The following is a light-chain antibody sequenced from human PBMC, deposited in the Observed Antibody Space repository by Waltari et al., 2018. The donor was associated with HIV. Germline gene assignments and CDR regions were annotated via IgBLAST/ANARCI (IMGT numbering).Light chain of an antibody. CDR3: MQALQGVS. Sequence: DIVMTQSPLSLPVTPGEPASISCRSSQSLLHRNGFNYVDWYLQKPGQSPQLLIYLGSNRASGVPDRFSGSGSATDFTLKIRRVEAEDVGVYYCMQALQGVSFGGGTKVEIK. CDR1: QSLLHRNGFNY. V-gene: IGKV2-28*01. J-gene: IGKJ4*01. CDR2: LGS.